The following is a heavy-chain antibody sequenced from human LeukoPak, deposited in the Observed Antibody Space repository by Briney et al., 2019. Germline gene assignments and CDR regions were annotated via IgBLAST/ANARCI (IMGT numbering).Heavy chain of an antibody. Sequence: GGSLRLSCAASGFTFSSYGMHWVRQAPGKGLEWVAVISYDGSNRYYADSVKGRFTISRDNSKNTLYLQMNSLRAEDTAVYYCAKDHGGIAIWGQGTMVTVSS. V-gene: IGHV3-30*18. CDR2: ISYDGSNR. CDR3: AKDHGGIAI. J-gene: IGHJ3*02. D-gene: IGHD6-13*01. CDR1: GFTFSSYG.